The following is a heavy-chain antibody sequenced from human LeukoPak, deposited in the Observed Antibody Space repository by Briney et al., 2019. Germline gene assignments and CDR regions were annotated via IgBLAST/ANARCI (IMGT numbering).Heavy chain of an antibody. CDR3: ARGGSFLGNYVY. D-gene: IGHD3-16*01. CDR2: IYYSGST. CDR1: GGSINSGGFY. V-gene: IGHV4-31*03. Sequence: SETLSLTCTVSGGSINSGGFYWSWIRQHPGKGLEWIGYIYYSGSTFYNSSLKSRVAISLDKSKNQFSLNLRSVTAADTAVYYCARGGSFLGNYVYWGQGTLVTVSS. J-gene: IGHJ4*02.